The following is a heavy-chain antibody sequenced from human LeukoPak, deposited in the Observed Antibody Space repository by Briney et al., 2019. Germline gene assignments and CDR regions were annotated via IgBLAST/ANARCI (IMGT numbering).Heavy chain of an antibody. D-gene: IGHD7-27*01. Sequence: QPGGSLRLSCAASGFTFSFYNMNWVSQAPGKGLEWVSYISSSGSTIYYADSVKGRFTISRDNAKSSLYLQMNSLRDEDTGVYYCARAPTWGPVVDYWGQGTLVTVSS. CDR1: GFTFSFYN. V-gene: IGHV3-48*02. J-gene: IGHJ4*02. CDR2: ISSSGSTI. CDR3: ARAPTWGPVVDY.